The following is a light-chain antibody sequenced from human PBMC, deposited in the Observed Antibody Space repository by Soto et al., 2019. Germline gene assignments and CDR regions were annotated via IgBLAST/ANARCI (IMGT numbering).Light chain of an antibody. J-gene: IGKJ4*01. CDR1: QGINNW. CDR3: QQANSFPLT. CDR2: TTS. V-gene: IGKV1D-12*01. Sequence: DIQMTQSPSSVSASVGDRVTITCRASQGINNWLAWYQQQTEKAPNLLIYTTSSLQSGVPSRFSRSATRPDFTLPFSSLHPEDFATYYCQQANSFPLTFGGGTQVAIK.